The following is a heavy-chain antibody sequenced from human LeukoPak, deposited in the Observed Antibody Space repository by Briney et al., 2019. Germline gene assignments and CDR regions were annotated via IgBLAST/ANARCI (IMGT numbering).Heavy chain of an antibody. J-gene: IGHJ4*02. Sequence: GGSLRLACAASGFDFSSNWMHWVRHAPGQGLVWVSRIKGDGISTNYADSVKGRFTISRDIAKNTLYLQMNSLRAEDTGVYYCAKDHYWSIDYWGRGTLVTVS. CDR3: AKDHYWSIDY. V-gene: IGHV3-74*01. CDR1: GFDFSSNW. CDR2: IKGDGIST. D-gene: IGHD3-3*01.